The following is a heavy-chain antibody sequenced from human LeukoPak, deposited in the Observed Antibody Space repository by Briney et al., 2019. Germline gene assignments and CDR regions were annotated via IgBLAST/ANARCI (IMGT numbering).Heavy chain of an antibody. J-gene: IGHJ6*02. CDR3: AKDHLPGGRADYYHGMDV. Sequence: GGSLRLSCAASGFTFSSYGMHWVRQAPGKGLEWVAVISYDGSNEYYADSVKGRFTISRDNSKNTLYLQMNSLRAEDTAVYYCAKDHLPGGRADYYHGMDVWGQGTTVTVSS. V-gene: IGHV3-30*18. CDR1: GFTFSSYG. CDR2: ISYDGSNE.